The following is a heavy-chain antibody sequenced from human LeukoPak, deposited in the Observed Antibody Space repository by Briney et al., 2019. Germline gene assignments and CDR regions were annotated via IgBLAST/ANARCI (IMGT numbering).Heavy chain of an antibody. CDR2: IRSSSSYI. CDR3: AREPRDFDY. CDR1: GFTFSSYS. J-gene: IGHJ4*02. V-gene: IGHV3-21*01. Sequence: PGGSLRLSCAASGFTFSSYSMNWVRQAPGKGLEWVSSIRSSSSYIYYADSVKGRFTISRDNAKNSLYLQMNSLRAEDTAVYYCAREPRDFDYWGQGTLVTVSS.